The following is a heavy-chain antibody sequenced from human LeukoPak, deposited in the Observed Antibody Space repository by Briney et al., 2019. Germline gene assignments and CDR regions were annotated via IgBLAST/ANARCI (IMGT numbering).Heavy chain of an antibody. J-gene: IGHJ6*03. D-gene: IGHD6-13*01. CDR1: GGSISLSYYY. CDR2: IYTSGST. CDR3: ARDSAGYYYYYYMDV. Sequence: SETLSLTCSVSGGSISLSYYYWGWIRRPAGKGLEWIGRIYTSGSTNYNPSLKSRVTISVDTSKNQFSLKLSSVTAADTAVYYCARDSAGYYYYYYMDVWGKGTTVTISS. V-gene: IGHV4-61*02.